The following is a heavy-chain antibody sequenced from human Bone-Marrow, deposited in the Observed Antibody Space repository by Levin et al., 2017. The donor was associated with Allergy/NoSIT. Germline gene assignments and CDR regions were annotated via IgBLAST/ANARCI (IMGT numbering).Heavy chain of an antibody. CDR2: LPFPLFPF. Sequence: GKGLEWFSFLPFPLFPFSSSSSFKGRFTISRDNAKNSLYLQMNSLRAEDTALYYCAKDIDSSGWSIDYWGQGTLVTVSS. J-gene: IGHJ4*02. D-gene: IGHD6-19*01. V-gene: IGHV3-9*01. CDR3: AKDIDSSGWSIDY.